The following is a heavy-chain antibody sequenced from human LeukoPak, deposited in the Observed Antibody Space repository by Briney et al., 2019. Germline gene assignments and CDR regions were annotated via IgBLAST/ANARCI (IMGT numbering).Heavy chain of an antibody. J-gene: IGHJ3*02. CDR2: IRYDGSNK. V-gene: IGHV3-30*02. CDR3: AKTSYDAFDI. CDR1: GFTFSSYG. Sequence: GGSLRLSCAASGFTFSSYGMHWVRQAPGKGLEWVAFIRYDGSNKYYADSVNGRYTISRDNSKNTLYLQMNSLRAEDTAVYYGAKTSYDAFDIWGQGTMVTVSS.